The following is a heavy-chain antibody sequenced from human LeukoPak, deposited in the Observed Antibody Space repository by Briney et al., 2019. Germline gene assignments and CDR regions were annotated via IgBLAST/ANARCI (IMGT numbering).Heavy chain of an antibody. D-gene: IGHD6-13*01. V-gene: IGHV4-59*01. J-gene: IGHJ5*02. CDR3: ARGGFIAAAAGNWFDP. CDR2: IYYSGST. Sequence: SETLSLTCTVSGGSISSYYWSWIRQPPGKGLEWIGYIYYSGSTNYNPSLKSRVTISVDTSKNQFSLKLSSVTAADTAVYYCARGGFIAAAAGNWFDPWGQGTLVTVSS. CDR1: GGSISSYY.